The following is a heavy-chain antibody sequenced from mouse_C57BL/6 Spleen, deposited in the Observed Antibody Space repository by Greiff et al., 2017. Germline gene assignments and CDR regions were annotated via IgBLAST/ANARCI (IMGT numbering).Heavy chain of an antibody. CDR1: GFTITDYY. Sequence: EVHLVESGAELVKPGASVKLSCTASGFTITDYYMHWVKQRTEQGLEWIGRIDPEDGETKYAPKFQGKATLTADTSSNTAYLQLSSLTSEDTAVYYCARGGTEAMDYWGQGTSVTVSS. CDR3: ARGGTEAMDY. CDR2: IDPEDGET. V-gene: IGHV14-2*01. J-gene: IGHJ4*01.